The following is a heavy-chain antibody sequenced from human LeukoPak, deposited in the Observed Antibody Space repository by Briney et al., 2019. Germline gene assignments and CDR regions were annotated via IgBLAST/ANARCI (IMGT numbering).Heavy chain of an antibody. CDR1: GGSFSGYY. CDR3: ARVVVPAGYFDY. Sequence: SETLSLTCAVYGGSFSGYYWSWIRQPPGKGLEWIGEINHSGSTNYNPSLKSRVTISVDTSKNQFSLKLSSVTAADTAVYYCARVVVPAGYFDYWGQGTLVTVSS. CDR2: INHSGST. V-gene: IGHV4-34*01. D-gene: IGHD2-2*01. J-gene: IGHJ4*02.